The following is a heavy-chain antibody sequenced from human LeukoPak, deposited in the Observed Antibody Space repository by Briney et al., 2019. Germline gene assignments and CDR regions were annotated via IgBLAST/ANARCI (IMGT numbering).Heavy chain of an antibody. D-gene: IGHD6-19*01. CDR2: SNAGNGNT. Sequence: ASVKVSCKASGYTFTSYAMHWVRRAPGQRLEWMGWSNAGNGNTKYSQEFQGRVTITRDTSASTAYMELSSLRSEDTAVYYCATYSSGWYYFDYWGQGTLVTVSS. CDR1: GYTFTSYA. J-gene: IGHJ4*02. CDR3: ATYSSGWYYFDY. V-gene: IGHV1-3*01.